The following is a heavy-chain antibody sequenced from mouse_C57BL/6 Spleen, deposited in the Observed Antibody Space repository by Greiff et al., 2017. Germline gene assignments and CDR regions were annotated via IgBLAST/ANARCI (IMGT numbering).Heavy chain of an antibody. Sequence: QVQLQQPGAELVKPGASVKLSCKASGYTFTSYWMQWVKQRPGQGLEWIGELDPSDSYTNYNQKFKGKATVTVDTSSSTAYMQLSSLTSGDSAVDYGAREGQSDYFGSSLFAYWGQGTLVTVSA. CDR1: GYTFTSYW. J-gene: IGHJ3*01. CDR2: LDPSDSYT. CDR3: AREGQSDYFGSSLFAY. V-gene: IGHV1-50*01. D-gene: IGHD1-1*01.